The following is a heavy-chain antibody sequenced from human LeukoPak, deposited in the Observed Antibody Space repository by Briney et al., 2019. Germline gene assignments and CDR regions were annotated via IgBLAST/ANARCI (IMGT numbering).Heavy chain of an antibody. CDR3: AKVMTRTMVRGVPPSDY. Sequence: GRSLRLSCAASGFTFSSYAMTWVRQAPGKGLEWVSTISGSGGSTYYADSVKGRFTISRDNSKNTVYLQMSSLRDVDTAVYYCAKVMTRTMVRGVPPSDYWGQGTLVTVSS. J-gene: IGHJ4*02. V-gene: IGHV3-23*01. D-gene: IGHD3-10*01. CDR1: GFTFSSYA. CDR2: ISGSGGST.